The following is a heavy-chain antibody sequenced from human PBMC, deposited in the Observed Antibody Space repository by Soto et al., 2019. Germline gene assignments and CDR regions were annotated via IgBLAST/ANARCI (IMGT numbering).Heavy chain of an antibody. CDR3: ARGRSNQYESSPPPKFDP. CDR1: GFTFSTYD. V-gene: IGHV3-13*01. D-gene: IGHD2-8*01. J-gene: IGHJ5*02. CDR2: IGTIRDT. Sequence: EVQLVESGGGLVQPGGSLRLSCAASGFTFSTYDMHWVRQATGKGLEWVSAIGTIRDTYYLDSVKGRFTISRENAKNSVYLQMNSLRAGDTAVYYCARGRSNQYESSPPPKFDPWAGEPWSPSPQ.